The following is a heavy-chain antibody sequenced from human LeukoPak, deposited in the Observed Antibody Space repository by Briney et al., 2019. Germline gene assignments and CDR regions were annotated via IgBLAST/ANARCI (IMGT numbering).Heavy chain of an antibody. V-gene: IGHV3-7*04. D-gene: IGHD1-26*01. Sequence: PGGSLRLSCAASGFTFSSYWMSWVRQAPGKGLEWVANIKQDGSEKYYVDSVKGRFTISRDNAKNSLYLQMNSLRAEDTAVYYCARAPVGATKYYFDYRGQGTLVTVSS. CDR1: GFTFSSYW. J-gene: IGHJ4*02. CDR3: ARAPVGATKYYFDY. CDR2: IKQDGSEK.